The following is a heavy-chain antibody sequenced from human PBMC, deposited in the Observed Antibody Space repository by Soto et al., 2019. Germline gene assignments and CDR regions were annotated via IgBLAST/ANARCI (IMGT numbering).Heavy chain of an antibody. CDR3: ARDFWSGYNYYYYYMDV. CDR2: MNPNSGDT. D-gene: IGHD3-3*01. J-gene: IGHJ6*03. CDR1: GYTFTSYD. Sequence: ASVKVSCKASGYTFTSYDINWVRQATGQGLEWIGWMNPNSGDTGYAQKFQGRVTMTRNTSISTAYMELSSLRSEDTAVYYCARDFWSGYNYYYYYMDVWGKGTTVTVSS. V-gene: IGHV1-8*01.